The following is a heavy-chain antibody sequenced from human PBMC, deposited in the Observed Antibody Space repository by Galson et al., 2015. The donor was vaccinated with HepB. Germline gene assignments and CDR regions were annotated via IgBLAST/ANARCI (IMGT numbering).Heavy chain of an antibody. Sequence: SETLSLTCTVSGGSINSSTYYWDWIRQPPGKGLEWIGTIYYSGGTFYNPSLKSRVTMSVDTSKNQFSLKLSSVTAADTAVYYCARVRGPTNYYYYMDVWGKGTTVTVSS. V-gene: IGHV4-39*01. D-gene: IGHD3-10*01. J-gene: IGHJ6*03. CDR1: GGSINSSTYY. CDR2: IYYSGGT. CDR3: ARVRGPTNYYYYMDV.